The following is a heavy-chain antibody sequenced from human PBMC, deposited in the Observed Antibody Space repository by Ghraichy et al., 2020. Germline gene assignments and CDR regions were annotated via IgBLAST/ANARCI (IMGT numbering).Heavy chain of an antibody. V-gene: IGHV3-23*01. J-gene: IGHJ6*02. Sequence: GGSLRLSCAASGFTFSSYAMSWVRQAPGKGLEWVSAISGSGGSTYYADSVKGRFTISRDNSKNTLYLQMNSLRAEDTAVYYCAKDHPDIVVVPAACCYYGMDVWGQGTTVTVSS. CDR1: GFTFSSYA. CDR2: ISGSGGST. D-gene: IGHD2-2*01. CDR3: AKDHPDIVVVPAACCYYGMDV.